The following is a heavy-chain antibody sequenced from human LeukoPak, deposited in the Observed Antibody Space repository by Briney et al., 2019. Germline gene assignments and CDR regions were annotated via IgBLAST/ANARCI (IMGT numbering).Heavy chain of an antibody. CDR1: GGSISSYY. Sequence: PSETLSLTCTVSGGSISSYYWSWIRQPPGKGLGWIGYIYYSGSTNYNPSLKSRVTISVDTSKNQFSLKLSSVTAADTAVYYCARVGRRDGYSLAMYYFDYWGQGTLVTVSS. CDR3: ARVGRRDGYSLAMYYFDY. V-gene: IGHV4-59*01. J-gene: IGHJ4*02. D-gene: IGHD5-24*01. CDR2: IYYSGST.